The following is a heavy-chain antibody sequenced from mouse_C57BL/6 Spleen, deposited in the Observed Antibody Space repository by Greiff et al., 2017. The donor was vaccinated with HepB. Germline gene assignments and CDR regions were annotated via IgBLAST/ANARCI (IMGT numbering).Heavy chain of an antibody. J-gene: IGHJ4*01. CDR1: GYTFTDYN. CDR3: AREDYYGSSPYYYAMDY. D-gene: IGHD1-1*01. CDR2: INPNNGGT. Sequence: EVQLQQSGPELVKPGASVKMSCKASGYTFTDYNMHWVKQSHGKSLEWIGYINPNNGGTSYNQKFKGKATLTVNKSSSTAYMELRSLTSEDSAVYYCAREDYYGSSPYYYAMDYWGQGTSVTVSS. V-gene: IGHV1-22*01.